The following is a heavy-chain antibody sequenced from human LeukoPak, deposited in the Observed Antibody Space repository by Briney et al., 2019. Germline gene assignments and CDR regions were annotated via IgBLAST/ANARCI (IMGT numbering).Heavy chain of an antibody. CDR2: MNPNSGNT. J-gene: IGHJ5*02. D-gene: IGHD6-13*01. CDR1: GYSFTSYD. CDR3: AREFTGKQQSPWFDP. V-gene: IGHV1-8*01. Sequence: ASVKVSCKASGYSFTSYDFYWVRQAPGQGLEWMGWMNPNSGNTGYAQKFQGRVTMTRNTSISTAYMELSSLRSEDTAVYYCAREFTGKQQSPWFDPWGQETLVTVSS.